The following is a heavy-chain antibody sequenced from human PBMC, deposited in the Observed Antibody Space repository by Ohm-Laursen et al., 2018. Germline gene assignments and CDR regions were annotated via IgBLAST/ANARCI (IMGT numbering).Heavy chain of an antibody. CDR2: IHNSGST. D-gene: IGHD1-26*01. Sequence: SETLSLTCTVSGGSISSYYWSWVRQPPGKGLEWIGYIHNSGSTTYNPSLKSRVTIATDTSKNQLSLKLSSVTAADTAVYYCARRANSAFPYYLDYWGQGTLVTVSS. J-gene: IGHJ4*02. CDR3: ARRANSAFPYYLDY. V-gene: IGHV4-59*08. CDR1: GGSISSYY.